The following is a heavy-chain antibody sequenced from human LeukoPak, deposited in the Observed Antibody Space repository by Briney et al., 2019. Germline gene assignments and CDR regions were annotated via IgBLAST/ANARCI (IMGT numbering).Heavy chain of an antibody. D-gene: IGHD3-9*01. CDR2: MNPNSGNT. Sequence: GASVKVSCKASGYTFTSYDINWVRQATGQGLEWMGWMNPNSGNTGYAQKFQGRVTITRDTSISTAYMELSSLRSEDTAVYYCARDRYDILTGYYHPYYYYYMDVWGKGTTVTVSS. CDR1: GYTFTSYD. V-gene: IGHV1-8*03. CDR3: ARDRYDILTGYYHPYYYYYMDV. J-gene: IGHJ6*03.